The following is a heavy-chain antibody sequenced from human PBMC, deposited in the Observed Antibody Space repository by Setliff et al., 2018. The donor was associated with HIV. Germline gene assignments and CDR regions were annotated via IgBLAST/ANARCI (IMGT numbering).Heavy chain of an antibody. V-gene: IGHV4-4*08. CDR1: GVYISNYH. J-gene: IGHJ4*02. CDR3: ASQYCSAGSCFSDY. CDR2: IHTTGSL. Sequence: PSETLSLTCTISGVYISNYHWGWIRQPPGRGLEWIGSIHTTGSLYYSPSLKSRLTVSVDTSKNQFSLTLSAVTATDTAVYYCASQYCSAGSCFSDYWGQGTMVTVSS. D-gene: IGHD2-15*01.